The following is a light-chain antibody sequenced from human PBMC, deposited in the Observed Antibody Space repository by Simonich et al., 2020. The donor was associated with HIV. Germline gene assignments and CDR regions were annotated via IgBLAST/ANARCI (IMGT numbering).Light chain of an antibody. Sequence: FVLTHSPGFQCVTPKKKLPITCRASQTIGSSLHWYQQKPDQSPKLLIKYASQSFSGVPSRFRGSGSGTDFALTINSLEAEDAATYYCHQSSSLPFTFGPGTKVEIK. CDR1: QTIGSS. CDR2: YAS. V-gene: IGKV6-21*01. J-gene: IGKJ3*01. CDR3: HQSSSLPFT.